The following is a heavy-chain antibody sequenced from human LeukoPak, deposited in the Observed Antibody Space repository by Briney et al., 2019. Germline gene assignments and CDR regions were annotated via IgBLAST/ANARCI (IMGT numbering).Heavy chain of an antibody. D-gene: IGHD5-18*01. CDR3: AKGNAYVDTAMEDYYYYYMDV. V-gene: IGHV3-21*04. J-gene: IGHJ6*03. Sequence: GGSLRLSCAASGFTLSSHSMNWVRQAPGKGLEWVSSISSSSSYIYYADSVKGRFTISRDNSKNTLYLQMNSLRAEDTAVYHCAKGNAYVDTAMEDYYYYYMDVWGKGTTVTISS. CDR1: GFTLSSHS. CDR2: ISSSSSYI.